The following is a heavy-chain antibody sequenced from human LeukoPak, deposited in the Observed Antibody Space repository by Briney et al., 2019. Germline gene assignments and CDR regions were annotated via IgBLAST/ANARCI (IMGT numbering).Heavy chain of an antibody. CDR3: AKDLYYLGAAAFDY. CDR2: ISGSGGST. Sequence: GGSLRLSCAASEFTFISYGMSWVRQAPGKGLEWVSAISGSGGSTYYADSVQGRFTISRDNSKNTLYLQMNSLRAEDTAVYYCAKDLYYLGAAAFDYWGQGTLVTVSS. V-gene: IGHV3-23*01. CDR1: EFTFISYG. J-gene: IGHJ4*02. D-gene: IGHD2-2*01.